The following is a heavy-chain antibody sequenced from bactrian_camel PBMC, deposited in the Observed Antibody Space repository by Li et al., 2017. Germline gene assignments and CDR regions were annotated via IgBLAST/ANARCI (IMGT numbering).Heavy chain of an antibody. D-gene: IGHD7*01. CDR2: LDSDGIA. Sequence: VQLVESGGGSVQAGGSLRLSCAATTYTTNGHCMAWFRQTPGNGREAVAALDSDGIADYAGFVNHRFTISRDNAKNTLYLQMNSLKPEDTAMYYCAVGFFGGNLLSPTAWRYKGQGTQVTVS. CDR1: TYTTNGHC. J-gene: IGHJ4*01. V-gene: IGHV3S31*01.